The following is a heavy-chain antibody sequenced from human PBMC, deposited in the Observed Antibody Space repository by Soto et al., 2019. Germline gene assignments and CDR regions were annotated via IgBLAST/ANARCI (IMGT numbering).Heavy chain of an antibody. D-gene: IGHD1-26*01. CDR2: IWYDGSRT. CDR3: ARQWGEGYKVPYLDQ. Sequence: QVQLVESGGGVVQPGRSLRLSCAASGFSFSSYGMHWVRQAPGKGLEWVAVIWYDGSRTSYTESVKGRFTISRDNSRKMLWLQMDSLGAEDTAVYFCARQWGEGYKVPYLDQWGQGTLVTVSS. J-gene: IGHJ4*02. V-gene: IGHV3-33*01. CDR1: GFSFSSYG.